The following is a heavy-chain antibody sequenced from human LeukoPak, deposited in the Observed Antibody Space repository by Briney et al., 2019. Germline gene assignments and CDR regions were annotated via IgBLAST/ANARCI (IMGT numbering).Heavy chain of an antibody. CDR2: IFAGGDV. D-gene: IGHD2/OR15-2a*01. Sequence: PGGSMRHSCAASGFSVSNHYMSWVRQTPGKGLEWVSIIFAGGDVYYADSVKGRFTISRDNVKNMVFLQMNRLTGEDTALYYCARVSFYAFDTWGQGTRVTVSS. CDR3: ARVSFYAFDT. V-gene: IGHV3-53*01. J-gene: IGHJ3*02. CDR1: GFSVSNHY.